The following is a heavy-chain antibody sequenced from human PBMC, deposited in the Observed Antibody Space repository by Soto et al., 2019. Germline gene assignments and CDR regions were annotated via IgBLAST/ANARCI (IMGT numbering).Heavy chain of an antibody. Sequence: SETLSLTCTVSGGSIDNYYWSWSRQTPGKGLEWIAYIYYQGITNYNPSLKSRVTISLDTPRNQFSLKLRSVTTADAAVYYCARGPSTSLVMPWFDPWGQGTLVTVSS. CDR1: GGSIDNYY. CDR2: IYYQGIT. CDR3: ARGPSTSLVMPWFDP. J-gene: IGHJ5*02. V-gene: IGHV4-59*01. D-gene: IGHD1-1*01.